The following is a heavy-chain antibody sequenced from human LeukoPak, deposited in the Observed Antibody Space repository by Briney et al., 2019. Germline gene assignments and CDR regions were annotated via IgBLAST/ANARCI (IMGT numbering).Heavy chain of an antibody. V-gene: IGHV3-23*01. Sequence: GGSLRLSCAASGFTFSSYAMTWVRQAPGRGLQWVSALSGSCNSTYYADPVKGRFTIPRDNSKNTLYLQMNSLRTDDTAVYYCAKRRSTVTSAWDAFDIWGQGTMVTVSS. CDR2: LSGSCNST. J-gene: IGHJ3*02. D-gene: IGHD4-17*01. CDR3: AKRRSTVTSAWDAFDI. CDR1: GFTFSSYA.